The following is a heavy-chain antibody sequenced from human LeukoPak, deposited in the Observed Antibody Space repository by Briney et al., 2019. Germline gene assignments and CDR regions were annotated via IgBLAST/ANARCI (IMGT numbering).Heavy chain of an antibody. J-gene: IGHJ3*02. CDR1: GFTFSSYG. Sequence: PGGSLRLSCAASGFTFSSYGMHWVRQAPGKGLEWVSSISSSSSYIYYADSVKGRFTISRDNAKNSLYLQMNSLRAEDTAVYYCARLGRDAFDIWGQGTMVTVSS. CDR3: ARLGRDAFDI. V-gene: IGHV3-21*01. CDR2: ISSSSSYI. D-gene: IGHD1-26*01.